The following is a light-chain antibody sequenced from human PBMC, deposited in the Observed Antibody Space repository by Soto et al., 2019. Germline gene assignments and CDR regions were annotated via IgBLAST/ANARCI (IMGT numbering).Light chain of an antibody. CDR3: QQHYSATWT. J-gene: IGKJ1*01. CDR1: QGISTY. Sequence: DVQMTQSPSSLSASVGDRLTITCRASQGISTYLNWYQQKPGKAPKLLIYAASTVQSGVPSRFSGSGSETDFTLTISSLQPEDFATYPCQQHYSATWTFGQGTKVEI. V-gene: IGKV1-39*01. CDR2: AAS.